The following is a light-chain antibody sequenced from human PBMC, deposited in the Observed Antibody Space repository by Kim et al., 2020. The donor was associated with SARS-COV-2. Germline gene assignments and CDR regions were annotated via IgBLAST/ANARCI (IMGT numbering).Light chain of an antibody. CDR1: QSINNW. CDR3: QHDYSYPLT. CDR2: MAS. V-gene: IGKV1-5*03. J-gene: IGKJ4*01. Sequence: VSVGDRVTIACRASQSINNWLGWYQQKPAKALKLLIYMASTLERRVPSRISGRGSGTEYTLTISSLQPDDVAAYYCQHDYSYPLTVGGGTKVDIK.